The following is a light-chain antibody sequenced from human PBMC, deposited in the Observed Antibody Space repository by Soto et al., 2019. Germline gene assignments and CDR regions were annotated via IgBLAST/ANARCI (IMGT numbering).Light chain of an antibody. Sequence: EIVMTQSPATLSVSPGERATLSCRASQTVSSNLAWYQQKPGQAPRLLIYDASTRATGIPARFSGSGSGTQFTLTISSLQSEDFAVYYCQQYNDWLRTFGQGTKVDIK. J-gene: IGKJ1*01. V-gene: IGKV3-15*01. CDR3: QQYNDWLRT. CDR2: DAS. CDR1: QTVSSN.